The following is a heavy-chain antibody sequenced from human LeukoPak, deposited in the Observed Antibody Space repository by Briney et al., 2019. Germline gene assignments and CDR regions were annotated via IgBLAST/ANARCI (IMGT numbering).Heavy chain of an antibody. D-gene: IGHD3-22*01. CDR1: GGSISSYY. CDR2: IYYSGST. J-gene: IGHJ4*02. CDR3: ARHDGVSTTYYYDSSGYKFDY. Sequence: SETLSLTCTVSGGSISSYYWSWIRQPPGKGLEWIGYIYYSGSTNYNPSLKSRVTISVDTSKNQFSLKLSSVTAADTAVYYCARHDGVSTTYYYDSSGYKFDYWGQGTLVTVSS. V-gene: IGHV4-59*08.